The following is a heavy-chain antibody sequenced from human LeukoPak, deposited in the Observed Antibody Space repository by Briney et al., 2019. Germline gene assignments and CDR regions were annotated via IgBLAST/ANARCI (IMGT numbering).Heavy chain of an antibody. CDR3: ARAMVRGAPPAFDAFDI. D-gene: IGHD3-10*01. CDR1: GGSISSGDYY. Sequence: SETLSLTCTVSGGSISSGDYYWSWIRQPPGKGLEWIGYIYYSGSTYYNPSLKSRVTISVDRSKNQFSLKLSSVTAADTAVYYCARAMVRGAPPAFDAFDIWGQGTMVTVSS. J-gene: IGHJ3*02. V-gene: IGHV4-30-4*01. CDR2: IYYSGST.